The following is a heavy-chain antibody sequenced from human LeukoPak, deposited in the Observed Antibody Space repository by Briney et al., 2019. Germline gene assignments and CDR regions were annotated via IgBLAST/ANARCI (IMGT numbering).Heavy chain of an antibody. V-gene: IGHV3-30*03. J-gene: IGHJ5*02. Sequence: GRSLRLSCAASGFTFSSYGMHWVRQAPGKGLEWVAVISYDGSNKYYADSVKGRFTISRDNSKNTLYLQMNSLRAEDTAVYYCASIESVYGPPVGFDPWGQGTLVTVSS. CDR2: ISYDGSNK. CDR3: ASIESVYGPPVGFDP. D-gene: IGHD2-15*01. CDR1: GFTFSSYG.